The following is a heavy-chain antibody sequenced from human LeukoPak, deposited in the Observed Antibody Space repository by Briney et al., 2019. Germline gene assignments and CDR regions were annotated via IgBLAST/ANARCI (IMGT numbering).Heavy chain of an antibody. Sequence: GGSLRPSCAASGFNFANHAMSWVRQTAGQGLEWVSAISGGGDITYYADSVKGRFTISRDNSKNTLFLQMHSLRPGDTAVYYCVREDTPATANYWGQGTLVTISS. V-gene: IGHV3-23*01. D-gene: IGHD2-21*02. J-gene: IGHJ4*02. CDR3: VREDTPATANY. CDR1: GFNFANHA. CDR2: ISGGGDIT.